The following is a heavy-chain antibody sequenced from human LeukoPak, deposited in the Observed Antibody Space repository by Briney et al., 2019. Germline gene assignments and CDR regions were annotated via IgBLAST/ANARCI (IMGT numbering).Heavy chain of an antibody. CDR3: AKSARRYCSGGSCYYFDY. V-gene: IGHV3-30*02. Sequence: PGRSLRLSCAASGFTFSSYGMHSVRQAPGKGLEWVAFIRYDGSNKYYADSVKGRFTISRDNSKNTLYLQMNSLRAEDTAVYYCAKSARRYCSGGSCYYFDYWGQGPLVTVSS. CDR1: GFTFSSYG. CDR2: IRYDGSNK. J-gene: IGHJ4*02. D-gene: IGHD2-15*01.